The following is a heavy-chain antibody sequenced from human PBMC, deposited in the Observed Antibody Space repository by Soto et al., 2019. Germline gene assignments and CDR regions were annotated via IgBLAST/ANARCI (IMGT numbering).Heavy chain of an antibody. CDR2: IYWDDDK. Sequence: QITLKESGPTLVKPTQTLTLTCTFSGFSLRISGVGVGWIRQPPGKALEWLAFIYWDDDKRYSPSLKSRLTITKDTSKNHVVLTMTNMDPVDTATYYCAHGQAVRSTFDIWGQGTMVTVSS. D-gene: IGHD4-17*01. J-gene: IGHJ3*02. V-gene: IGHV2-5*02. CDR3: AHGQAVRSTFDI. CDR1: GFSLRISGVG.